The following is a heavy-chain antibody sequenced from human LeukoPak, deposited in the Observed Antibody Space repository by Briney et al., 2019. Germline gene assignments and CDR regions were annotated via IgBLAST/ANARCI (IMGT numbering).Heavy chain of an antibody. CDR3: ATSRRIHGSGLAVRYSWLDP. CDR2: IIPIFETT. Sequence: ASVKVSCKASGGSFSSKAISWVRQAPGHGLEWMGGIIPIFETTNYAQKFQGRVTITADESTNTAYMELSSLRYDDTAVYFCATSRRIHGSGLAVRYSWLDPWGPGTLVTVSS. CDR1: GGSFSSKA. D-gene: IGHD3-10*01. V-gene: IGHV1-69*13. J-gene: IGHJ5*02.